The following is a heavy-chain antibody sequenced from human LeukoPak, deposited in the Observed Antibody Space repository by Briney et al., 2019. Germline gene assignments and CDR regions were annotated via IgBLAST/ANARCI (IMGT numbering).Heavy chain of an antibody. V-gene: IGHV3-15*07. CDR1: GFTFSNTW. CDR3: TTAWAWY. J-gene: IGHJ4*02. CDR2: IKSKSDGGPT. Sequence: GGSLRLSCAASGFTFSNTWMNWVRQVPGKGLEWVGRIKSKSDGGPTDYAAPVKGRFTILRDDSKNTLYLRMYSLKTEDTAVYYCTTAWAWYWGQGTLVTVSS.